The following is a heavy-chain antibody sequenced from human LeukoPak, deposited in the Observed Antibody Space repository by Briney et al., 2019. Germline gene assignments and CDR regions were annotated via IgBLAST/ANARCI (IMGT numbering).Heavy chain of an antibody. CDR1: GYTFTSYD. CDR3: ARGHDHYYDSSGYPDDY. Sequence: ASVKVSRKASGYTFTSYDINWVRQATGQGLEWMGWMNPNSGYTGYAQKFQGRVTMTRNTSISTAYMELSSLRSEDTAVYYCARGHDHYYDSSGYPDDYWGQGTLVTVSS. J-gene: IGHJ4*02. D-gene: IGHD3-22*01. V-gene: IGHV1-8*01. CDR2: MNPNSGYT.